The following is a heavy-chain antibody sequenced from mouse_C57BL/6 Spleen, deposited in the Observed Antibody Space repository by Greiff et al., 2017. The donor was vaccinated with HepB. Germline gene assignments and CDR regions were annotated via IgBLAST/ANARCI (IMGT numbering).Heavy chain of an antibody. D-gene: IGHD1-1*01. CDR1: GYAFSSSW. Sequence: VQLQESGPELVKPGASVKISCKASGYAFSSSWMNWVKQRPGKGLEWIGRIYPGDGDTNYNGKFKGKATLTADKYSSTAYMQLSSLTSEDSAVYFCARVTTVVATEYFDYWGQGTTLTVSS. V-gene: IGHV1-82*01. J-gene: IGHJ2*01. CDR3: ARVTTVVATEYFDY. CDR2: IYPGDGDT.